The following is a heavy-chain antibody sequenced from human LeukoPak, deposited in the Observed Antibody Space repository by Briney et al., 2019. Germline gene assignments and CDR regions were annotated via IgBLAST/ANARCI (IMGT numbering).Heavy chain of an antibody. Sequence: GASVSVSFEASGNTLTGSDMHWVRQAPGQGGGWLVCINSNTCVIKYAQKFPARLTMTRDTSTSTVYMQLIRLTSDDTAVYYCVREAVGGYFDLWGRGTLVTVSS. CDR3: VREAVGGYFDL. J-gene: IGHJ2*01. D-gene: IGHD3-10*01. CDR1: GNTLTGSD. V-gene: IGHV1-2*02. CDR2: INSNTCVI.